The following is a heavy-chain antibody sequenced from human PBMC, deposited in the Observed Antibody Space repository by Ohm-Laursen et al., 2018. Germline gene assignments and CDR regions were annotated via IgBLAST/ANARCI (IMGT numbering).Heavy chain of an antibody. CDR1: GYTFSSYD. V-gene: IGHV1-8*01. CDR2: MNPNSHNT. J-gene: IGHJ5*02. CDR3: ARAVRYQLLSDP. Sequence: SVKVSCKASGYTFSSYDIIWVRQASGQGPEWMGWMNPNSHNTGYARKFQGRVSMTSDSSISTAYMELYSLTSEDTATYYCARAVRYQLLSDPWGQGTLVTVSS. D-gene: IGHD4-23*01.